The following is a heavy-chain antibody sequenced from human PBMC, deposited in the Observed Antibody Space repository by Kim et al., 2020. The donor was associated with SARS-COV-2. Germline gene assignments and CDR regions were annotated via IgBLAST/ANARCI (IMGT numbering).Heavy chain of an antibody. V-gene: IGHV4-34*01. D-gene: IGHD5-18*01. Sequence: NPSLPSRVTMSVDTSKNQFSLKRSSVTAADTAVYYCARRSSSYGHNWFVPWGQGPLVTVSS. J-gene: IGHJ5*02. CDR3: ARRSSSYGHNWFVP.